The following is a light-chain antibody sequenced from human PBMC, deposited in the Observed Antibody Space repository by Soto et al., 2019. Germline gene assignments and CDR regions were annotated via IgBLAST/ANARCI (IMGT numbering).Light chain of an antibody. CDR1: QSVSSY. J-gene: IGKJ3*01. CDR2: EAS. Sequence: EVVLTQSPVTLSLSPGERATLSCRASQSVSSYLAWYQQKPGQAPRLVIYEASKRATGIPARFSGSGSGTDFTLTITNLEPEDFVVYFCQQWSRWPRETFGPGTTVDIK. CDR3: QQWSRWPRET. V-gene: IGKV3-11*01.